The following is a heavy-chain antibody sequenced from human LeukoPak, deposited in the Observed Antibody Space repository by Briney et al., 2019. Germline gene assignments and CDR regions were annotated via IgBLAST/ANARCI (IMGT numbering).Heavy chain of an antibody. CDR2: INPNSGGT. Sequence: ASVKVSCKASGYTFTGYYMHWVRQAPGQGLEWMGWINPNSGGTNYAQKFQGRVTMTTDTSTSTAYMELRSLRSDDTAVYYCARDTGGSYLKYWGQGTLVTVSS. J-gene: IGHJ4*02. CDR1: GYTFTGYY. CDR3: ARDTGGSYLKY. V-gene: IGHV1-2*02. D-gene: IGHD1-26*01.